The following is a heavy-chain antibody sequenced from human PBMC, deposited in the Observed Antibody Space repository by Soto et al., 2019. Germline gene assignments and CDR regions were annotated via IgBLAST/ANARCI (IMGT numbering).Heavy chain of an antibody. J-gene: IGHJ6*02. Sequence: QVQLQESGPGLVKPSQTLSLTCTVSGGSISSGGYYWSWIRQHPGKGLEWIGYIYYSGSTYYNPSLKSRVTISVDTSKNQFSLKLSSVTAADTAVYYCASSSIAARPYDYGMDVWGQGTTVTVSS. CDR3: ASSSIAARPYDYGMDV. CDR1: GGSISSGGYY. CDR2: IYYSGST. D-gene: IGHD6-6*01. V-gene: IGHV4-31*03.